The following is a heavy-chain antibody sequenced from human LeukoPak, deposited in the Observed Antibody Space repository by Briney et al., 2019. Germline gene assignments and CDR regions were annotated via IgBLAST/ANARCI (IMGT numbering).Heavy chain of an antibody. J-gene: IGHJ2*01. CDR1: GGSISSSSYY. V-gene: IGHV4-39*07. D-gene: IGHD3-22*01. Sequence: SDTLPLTCTVSGGSISSSSYYWGWIRQPPGKGLEWIGSIYYSGSTYYNPSLKSRVTISVDTSKNQFSLKLSSVTAADTAVYYCARDDSSRWYFDLWGRGTLVTVSS. CDR2: IYYSGST. CDR3: ARDDSSRWYFDL.